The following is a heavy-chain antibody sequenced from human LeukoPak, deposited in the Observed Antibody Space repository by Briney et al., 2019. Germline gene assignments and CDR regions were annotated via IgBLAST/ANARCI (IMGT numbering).Heavy chain of an antibody. V-gene: IGHV4-4*09. CDR1: GGSISSYC. Sequence: SETLSLTCTVSGGSISSYCWNWVRQSPGKGLEWIGYIFTSGRTDYNPSLKSRATMSVDTSKNQISMDLRFLTAADTAVYYCATSHDVKTAPYDLWGQGALVTVSP. CDR2: IFTSGRT. CDR3: ATSHDVKTAPYDL. D-gene: IGHD3-9*01. J-gene: IGHJ5*02.